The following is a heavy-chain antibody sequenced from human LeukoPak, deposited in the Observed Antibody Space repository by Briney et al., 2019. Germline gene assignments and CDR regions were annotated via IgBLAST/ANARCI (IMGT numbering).Heavy chain of an antibody. Sequence: GGSLRLSCAASGFTFSSYSMNWVRQAPGKGLEWVSSISSSSSYIYYADSVKGRFTISRDNAKNSLYLQMNSLRAEDTAVYYCARDPLRKTTTVTTHYYYGMDVWGQGTTVTVSS. J-gene: IGHJ6*02. CDR2: ISSSSSYI. V-gene: IGHV3-21*01. CDR1: GFTFSSYS. CDR3: ARDPLRKTTTVTTHYYYGMDV. D-gene: IGHD4-11*01.